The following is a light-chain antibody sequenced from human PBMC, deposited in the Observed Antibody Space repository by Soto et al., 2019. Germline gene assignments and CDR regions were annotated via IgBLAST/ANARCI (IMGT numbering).Light chain of an antibody. V-gene: IGKV3-20*01. CDR3: KQYGSSGT. CDR1: RSVSNNY. J-gene: IGKJ1*01. Sequence: MGLTQSQGTLYLSPGERVTLSCRASRSVSNNYLAWYHQKPGEAPRHLICDVSNRATGIHDRFSGSGSGTDFTVTIIRVEHEDFAVYYCKQYGSSGTFGQGTNVDIK. CDR2: DVS.